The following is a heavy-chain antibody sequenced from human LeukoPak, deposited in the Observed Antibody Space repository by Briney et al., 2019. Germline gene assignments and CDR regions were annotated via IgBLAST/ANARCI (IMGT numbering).Heavy chain of an antibody. CDR3: ARDSAGNDY. CDR1: GFTFSTYW. CDR2: IKQGGSEK. J-gene: IGHJ4*02. V-gene: IGHV3-7*01. Sequence: GGSLRLSCEASGFTFSTYWMSWVRQAPGKGLEWVANIKQGGSEKYYVDSVKGRFTISRDNAKNSLYLQMYSLRAEDTAMYYCARDSAGNDYWGQGTLVTVSS. D-gene: IGHD6-13*01.